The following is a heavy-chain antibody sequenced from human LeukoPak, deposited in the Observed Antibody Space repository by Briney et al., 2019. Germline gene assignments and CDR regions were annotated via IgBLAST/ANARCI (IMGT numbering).Heavy chain of an antibody. CDR2: IYTSGST. D-gene: IGHD4-23*01. Sequence: SETLSLTCTVSGGSISSYYWSWIRQPAGKGLEWIGRIYTSGSTNYNPSLKSRVTMSVDTSKDQFSLKLSSVTAADTAVYYCARGGGVTYDNWLDPWGQGTLVTVSS. J-gene: IGHJ5*02. CDR3: ARGGGVTYDNWLDP. CDR1: GGSISSYY. V-gene: IGHV4-4*07.